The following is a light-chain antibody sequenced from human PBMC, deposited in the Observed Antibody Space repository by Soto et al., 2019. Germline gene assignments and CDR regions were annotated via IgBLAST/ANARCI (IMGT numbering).Light chain of an antibody. CDR3: SSYSATNTLV. CDR2: EVT. V-gene: IGLV2-18*02. CDR1: STDFVAYNR. J-gene: IGLJ1*01. Sequence: QSVLTQPPSVSGSPGQSVTISCTGTSTDFVAYNRVSWYQQPPGTAPKLIIYEVTNRPSGITSRFSGSKSENTASLTISGLQAEDEADYYCSSYSATNTLVFGSVTKVTVL.